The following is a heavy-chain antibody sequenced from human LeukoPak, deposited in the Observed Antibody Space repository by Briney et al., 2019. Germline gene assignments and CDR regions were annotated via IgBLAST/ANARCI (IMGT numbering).Heavy chain of an antibody. J-gene: IGHJ5*02. Sequence: GESLKISCKGSGYNFPSYWIGWACQMPGKGLEWMGIIYPGDSDTRYSPSFQGQVTISADKSISTAYLQWSSLTASDTAMYYCARQVPGCSGGSCYSGSFDPWGQGTLVTVSS. CDR3: ARQVPGCSGGSCYSGSFDP. CDR2: IYPGDSDT. CDR1: GYNFPSYW. V-gene: IGHV5-51*01. D-gene: IGHD2-15*01.